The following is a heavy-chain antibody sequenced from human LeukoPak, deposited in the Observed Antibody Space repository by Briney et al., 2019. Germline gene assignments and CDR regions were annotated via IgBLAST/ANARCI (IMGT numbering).Heavy chain of an antibody. J-gene: IGHJ5*02. V-gene: IGHV1-3*01. Sequence: ASVKVSCKASGYTFTTYAMHWVRQAPGQRLEWMGWINAGNGNTKYSQKFQGRVTITRDTSASKAYMELSSLRSEDTAIYYCARFTMTRGWFNPWGQGTLVTVSS. CDR2: INAGNGNT. CDR1: GYTFTTYA. CDR3: ARFTMTRGWFNP. D-gene: IGHD3-22*01.